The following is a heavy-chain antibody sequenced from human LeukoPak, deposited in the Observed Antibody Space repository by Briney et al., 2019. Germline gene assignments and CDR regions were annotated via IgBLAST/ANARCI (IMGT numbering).Heavy chain of an antibody. V-gene: IGHV3-21*01. Sequence: GGSLRLSCAASGFTFSSYSVNWVRQAPGKGLEWVSFISSSSSYIYYADSVKGRFTISRDNAKNSLYLQMNSLRAEDTAVYYCARDLRSSGYYAFDYWGQGTLVTVSS. J-gene: IGHJ4*02. D-gene: IGHD3-22*01. CDR1: GFTFSSYS. CDR2: ISSSSSYI. CDR3: ARDLRSSGYYAFDY.